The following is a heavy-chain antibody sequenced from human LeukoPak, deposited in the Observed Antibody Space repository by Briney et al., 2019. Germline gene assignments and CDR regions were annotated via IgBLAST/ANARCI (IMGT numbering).Heavy chain of an antibody. Sequence: GGSLNLSCAAFGFTFNDYAMTWVRQAPGKGLEFVSVISGNGISTDYTTSVKGRFRISRDNSKNTVFLQMDRLTTEDLGVYYCARDRGGPGMITFDYWGQGTLVTVSS. V-gene: IGHV3-64*01. D-gene: IGHD3-16*01. CDR1: GFTFNDYA. CDR2: ISGNGIST. J-gene: IGHJ4*02. CDR3: ARDRGGPGMITFDY.